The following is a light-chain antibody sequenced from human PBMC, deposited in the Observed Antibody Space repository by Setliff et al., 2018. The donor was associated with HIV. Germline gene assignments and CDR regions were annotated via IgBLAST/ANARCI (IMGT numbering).Light chain of an antibody. CDR1: DRDIGGYTY. Sequence: QSALTQPASVSGSPGQSITISCSGTDRDIGGYTYVSWYQQHPGKAPKLILYEVRMRPSGVSNRFSGSKSGNTASLTISGLRAEDEADYYCSSYTISNSLVFGTGTKVTVL. V-gene: IGLV2-14*01. CDR3: SSYTISNSLV. CDR2: EVR. J-gene: IGLJ1*01.